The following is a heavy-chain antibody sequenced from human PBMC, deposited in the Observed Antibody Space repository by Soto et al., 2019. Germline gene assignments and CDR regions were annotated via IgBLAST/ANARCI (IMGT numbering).Heavy chain of an antibody. V-gene: IGHV3-64*01. CDR2: INTNGVNT. Sequence: EVQLVESGGGLVQAGGPLRLSCAASGFTFRGYSMFWVRQAPGKGLVYVSAINTNGVNTFYAKSVKGSFIISRDNSKNTMYLQMGSLRAEDMAVYYCARGRVEDSSGWATYFDYWGQGTLVTVSS. CDR1: GFTFRGYS. J-gene: IGHJ4*02. CDR3: ARGRVEDSSGWATYFDY. D-gene: IGHD6-19*01.